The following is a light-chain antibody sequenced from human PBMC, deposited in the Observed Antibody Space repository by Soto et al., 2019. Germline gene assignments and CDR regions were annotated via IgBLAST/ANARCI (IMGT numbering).Light chain of an antibody. Sequence: DIQLTQSPSFLSASAGDRVTITCRASQGISNFLAWYQQKPGRAPKLLIYATSTLQSGVPSRFSGSGSGTEFTLTISSLQPEDFATYYCQQFNFFPITFGQGTRLEIK. CDR1: QGISNF. V-gene: IGKV1-9*01. CDR3: QQFNFFPIT. J-gene: IGKJ5*01. CDR2: ATS.